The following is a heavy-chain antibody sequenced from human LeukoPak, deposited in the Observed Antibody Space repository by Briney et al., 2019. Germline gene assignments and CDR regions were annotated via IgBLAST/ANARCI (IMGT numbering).Heavy chain of an antibody. J-gene: IGHJ4*02. D-gene: IGHD3-9*01. V-gene: IGHV4-39*02. CDR2: IYYSGST. CDR3: AREGILTLY. CDR1: GGSISSSSYY. Sequence: SETLSLTCTVSGGSISSSSYYWGWIRQPPGKGLEWIGSIYYSGSTYYNPSLKSRVTISVDTSKNQFSLKLSSVTAADTAVYYCAREGILTLYWGQGTLVTVSS.